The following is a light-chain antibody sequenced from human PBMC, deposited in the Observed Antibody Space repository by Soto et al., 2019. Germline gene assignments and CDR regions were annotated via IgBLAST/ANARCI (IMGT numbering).Light chain of an antibody. CDR2: WAS. Sequence: DLLLTPTPDSLSVTLGARATINCKSSQSVLYNSNNDSYLTWYQQKPGQSPRVLIYWASTRESGVPDRFSGSGSGTDFTLTISSLQAEDVAVYYCQQYYSIPWTFGQGTKVDIK. J-gene: IGKJ1*01. V-gene: IGKV4-1*01. CDR1: QSVLYNSNNDSY. CDR3: QQYYSIPWT.